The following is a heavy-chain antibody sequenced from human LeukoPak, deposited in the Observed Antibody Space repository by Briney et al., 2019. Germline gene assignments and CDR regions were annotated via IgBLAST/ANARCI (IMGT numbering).Heavy chain of an antibody. CDR2: MYYSGTT. Sequence: SETLSLTCTVSGGSISSGSYYWGWIRQPPGKGLEWIASMYYSGTTFYSPSLKSRVAISVDTSKNQLSLKLGSVTAADTAVYYCARHPPRDGSAFDYWGQGTLVTVSS. V-gene: IGHV4-39*01. CDR1: GGSISSGSYY. J-gene: IGHJ4*02. CDR3: ARHPPRDGSAFDY.